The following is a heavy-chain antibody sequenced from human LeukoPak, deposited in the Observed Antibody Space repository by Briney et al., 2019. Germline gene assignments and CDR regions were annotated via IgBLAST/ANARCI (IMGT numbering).Heavy chain of an antibody. J-gene: IGHJ4*02. Sequence: TSETLSLTCTVSGGSISSYYWSWIRQPPGEGLEWIGYIYYSGSTNYNPSLKSRVTISVDTSKDQFSLKLSSVTAADTAAYYCARVSDDSSGYYHYWGQGTLVTVSS. CDR1: GGSISSYY. CDR2: IYYSGST. V-gene: IGHV4-59*01. D-gene: IGHD3-22*01. CDR3: ARVSDDSSGYYHY.